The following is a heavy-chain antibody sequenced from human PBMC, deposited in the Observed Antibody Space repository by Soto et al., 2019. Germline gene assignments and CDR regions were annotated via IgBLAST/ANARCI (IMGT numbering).Heavy chain of an antibody. CDR1: GFTFSSYS. Sequence: GGSLRLSCAASGFTFSSYSMNWVRQAPGKGLEWVSYISSSSSTIYYADSVKGRFTISRDNAKNSLYLQMNSLRAEDTAVYYCARGLEDFWSGYYTAPLPDYWGQGTLVTVSS. CDR2: ISSSSSTI. J-gene: IGHJ4*02. V-gene: IGHV3-48*01. D-gene: IGHD3-3*01. CDR3: ARGLEDFWSGYYTAPLPDY.